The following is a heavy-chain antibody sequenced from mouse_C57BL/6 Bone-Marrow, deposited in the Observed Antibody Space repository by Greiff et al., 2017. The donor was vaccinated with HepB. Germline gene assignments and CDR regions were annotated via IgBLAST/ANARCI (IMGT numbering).Heavy chain of an antibody. D-gene: IGHD6-1*01. V-gene: IGHV1-26*01. CDR3: ARKGSSYAMDY. Sequence: EVKLQQSGPELVKPGASVKISCKASGYTFTDYYMNWVKQSHGKSLEWIGDINPNNGGTSYNQKFKGKATLTVDKSSSTAYMELRSLTSEDSAVYYCARKGSSYAMDYWGQGTSVTVSS. CDR1: GYTFTDYY. CDR2: INPNNGGT. J-gene: IGHJ4*01.